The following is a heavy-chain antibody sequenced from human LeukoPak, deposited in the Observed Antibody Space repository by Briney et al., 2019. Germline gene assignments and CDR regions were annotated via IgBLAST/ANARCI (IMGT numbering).Heavy chain of an antibody. D-gene: IGHD3-22*01. CDR3: AREVITYYYYYGMDV. CDR1: GYTFTSYA. J-gene: IGHJ6*02. V-gene: IGHV7-4-1*02. CDR2: INTNTGNP. Sequence: GASVKVSCKASGYTFTSYAMNWVRQAPGQGLECMGWINTNTGNPTYAQGFTGRFVFSLDTSVSTAYLQISSLKAEDTAVYYCAREVITYYYYYGMDVWGQGTTVTVSS.